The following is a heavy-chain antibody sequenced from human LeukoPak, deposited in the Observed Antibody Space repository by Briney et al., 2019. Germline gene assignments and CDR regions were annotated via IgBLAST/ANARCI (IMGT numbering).Heavy chain of an antibody. D-gene: IGHD1-26*01. CDR1: AGSINRFY. CDR3: ATNTGSYFAWFDW. V-gene: IGHV4-59*03. CDR2: IHHSGST. J-gene: IGHJ1*01. Sequence: PSETLSLTCTVSAGSINRFYWNWIRQSPGKGLEWIGYIHHSGSTKYNPSLQSRVTMSMDTSKNQVSLKLTSVTAADSAVYYCATNTGSYFAWFDWWSQGTLVTVSS.